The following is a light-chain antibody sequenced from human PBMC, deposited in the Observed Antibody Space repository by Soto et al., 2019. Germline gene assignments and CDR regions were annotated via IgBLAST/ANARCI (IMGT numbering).Light chain of an antibody. V-gene: IGKV3-11*01. J-gene: IGKJ5*01. Sequence: EVVLTQSPATLSFSPGERATLSCRASQSISSFLAWYQQKPGQVPRLLIYDTSNRATGIPARFSGSGSGTDFTLSISSLAPEDFAVYYCQHRSNWPPAFGQGTRLEI. CDR2: DTS. CDR1: QSISSF. CDR3: QHRSNWPPA.